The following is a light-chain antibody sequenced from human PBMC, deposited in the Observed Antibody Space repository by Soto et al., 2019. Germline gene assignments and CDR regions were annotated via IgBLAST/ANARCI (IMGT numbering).Light chain of an antibody. J-gene: IGLJ3*02. CDR1: SSDVGAYNY. Sequence: QSALTQPRSVSGSPGQSVTISCTGTSSDVGAYNYVSWYQHHPGKAPKVMIYDVSERPSGVPDRFSGSKSDNKASPTISGLQAEDEADYYCCSYAGSYSWVFGGGTQLTVL. V-gene: IGLV2-11*01. CDR2: DVS. CDR3: CSYAGSYSWV.